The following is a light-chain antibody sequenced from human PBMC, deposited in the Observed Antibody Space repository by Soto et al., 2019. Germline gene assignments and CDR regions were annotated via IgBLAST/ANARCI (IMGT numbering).Light chain of an antibody. V-gene: IGKV3-20*01. J-gene: IGKJ1*01. CDR2: GAS. CDR1: QRVSNSW. Sequence: EIVLTQSPGTLSLSPGERATLSCRASQRVSNSWIAWYQHIPGQAPRLLIYGASSRAAGIPDRFSGGGSGTDFTLTITRLEPEDSALFYCQQYGSPPWTFGQGTKVEIK. CDR3: QQYGSPPWT.